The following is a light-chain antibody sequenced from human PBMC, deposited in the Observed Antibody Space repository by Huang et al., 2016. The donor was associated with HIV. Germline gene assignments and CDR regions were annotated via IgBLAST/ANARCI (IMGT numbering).Light chain of an antibody. CDR2: AAS. CDR1: QDIKNY. CDR3: QKYNSAPLT. J-gene: IGKJ4*01. V-gene: IGKV1-27*01. Sequence: DIQMTQSPSSLSASVGDRVTITCRASQDIKNYLAWYQQKTGTVPKLLIYAASTLQSGVPARFSGSGSETDFILTISGLQPEDVATYYCQKYNSAPLTFGGGTKVEIK.